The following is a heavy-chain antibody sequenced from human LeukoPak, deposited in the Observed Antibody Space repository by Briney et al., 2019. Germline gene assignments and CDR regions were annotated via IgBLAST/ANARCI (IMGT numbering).Heavy chain of an antibody. CDR2: IYYSGSI. CDR3: ARSPLYFYDSSAGYFDY. CDR1: GGSITSSSYY. J-gene: IGHJ4*02. D-gene: IGHD3-22*01. V-gene: IGHV4-39*07. Sequence: SETLSLTCTVSGGSITSSSYYWGWIRQPPGNGLEWIGSIYYSGSIYYNPSLKSRVTISVDTSKNQFSLKLSSMTAADTAVYYCARSPLYFYDSSAGYFDYWGQGTLVTVSS.